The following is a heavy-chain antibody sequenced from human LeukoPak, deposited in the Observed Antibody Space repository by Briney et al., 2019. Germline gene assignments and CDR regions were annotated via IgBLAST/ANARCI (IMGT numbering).Heavy chain of an antibody. CDR1: GFTFSSYA. CDR2: VSGSGGST. Sequence: GGSLRLSCAASGFTFSSYAMCWVRQAPGKGLEWVSAVSGSGGSTYYADSVKGRFTISRDNSKSTLFLQMNSLRAEDTAVYYCAKDSHSGTYFDSWGRGTLVTVSS. D-gene: IGHD1-26*01. J-gene: IGHJ4*02. CDR3: AKDSHSGTYFDS. V-gene: IGHV3-23*01.